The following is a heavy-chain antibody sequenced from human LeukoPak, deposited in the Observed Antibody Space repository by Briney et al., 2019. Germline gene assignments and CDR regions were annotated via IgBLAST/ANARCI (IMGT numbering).Heavy chain of an antibody. CDR1: GFTFSSYW. V-gene: IGHV3-7*05. Sequence: GGSLRLSCVASGFTFSSYWMSWVRQAPGKGLEWVANMKQEGRETYYVDSVKGRFTISRDNAKNSLYLQMNSLRAEDTAVYYCAREGTYSGYDLTDSWGQGTLVTVSS. D-gene: IGHD5-12*01. CDR3: AREGTYSGYDLTDS. J-gene: IGHJ4*02. CDR2: MKQEGRET.